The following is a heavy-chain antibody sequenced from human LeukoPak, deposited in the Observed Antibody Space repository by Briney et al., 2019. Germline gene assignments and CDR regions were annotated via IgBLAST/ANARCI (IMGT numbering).Heavy chain of an antibody. CDR3: ARDRSSGWYRS. CDR2: ISSSGSTI. Sequence: VGSLRLSCAASGFTFSSYEMNWVRQAPGKGLEWVSYISSSGSTIYYADSVKGRFTISRDNAKNSLYLQMNSLRAEDTAVYYCARDRSSGWYRSWGQGTLVTVSS. V-gene: IGHV3-48*03. CDR1: GFTFSSYE. J-gene: IGHJ4*02. D-gene: IGHD6-19*01.